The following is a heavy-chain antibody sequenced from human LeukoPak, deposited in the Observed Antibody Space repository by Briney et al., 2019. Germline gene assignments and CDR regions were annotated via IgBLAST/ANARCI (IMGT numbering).Heavy chain of an antibody. J-gene: IGHJ3*02. CDR2: IWYDGSNK. CDR1: GFTFSSYG. Sequence: GRSLRLSCAASGFTFSSYGMHWVRQAPGKGLEWVAVIWYDGSNKYYADSVKGRFTISRDNSENTLYLQMNSLRAEDTAVYYCASPARASSGDAFDIWGQGTMVTVSS. V-gene: IGHV3-33*01. D-gene: IGHD6-6*01. CDR3: ASPARASSGDAFDI.